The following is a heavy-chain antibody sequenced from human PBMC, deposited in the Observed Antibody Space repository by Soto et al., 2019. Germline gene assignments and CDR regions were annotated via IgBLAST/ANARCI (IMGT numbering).Heavy chain of an antibody. V-gene: IGHV3-66*01. CDR1: GFPVSSNY. Sequence: GGSLRLSCAASGFPVSSNYMSWVRQAPGKGLEWVSVICSGGSTYYADSVKGRFTISRDNSESTLYLQMNSLRVEDTAIYYCGKDPNGDYIGAFDMWGQGTMVTVSS. J-gene: IGHJ3*02. CDR2: ICSGGST. D-gene: IGHD2-21*02. CDR3: GKDPNGDYIGAFDM.